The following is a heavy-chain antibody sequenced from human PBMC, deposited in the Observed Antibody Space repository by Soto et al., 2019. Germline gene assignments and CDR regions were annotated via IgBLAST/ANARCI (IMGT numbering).Heavy chain of an antibody. CDR2: ISGYSGTK. Sequence: DVQLLESGGDLVQPGESLRLSCVASGYKFTDNAIMWVRQAPGKGLEWVSTISGYSGTKYYADFVKGRFTLSRDTSRNTVYLQMNSLRAEDTAVYYCAKETGSGAWYPVDYWGQGTLVTVSS. V-gene: IGHV3-23*01. CDR1: GYKFTDNA. CDR3: AKETGSGAWYPVDY. J-gene: IGHJ4*02. D-gene: IGHD6-19*01.